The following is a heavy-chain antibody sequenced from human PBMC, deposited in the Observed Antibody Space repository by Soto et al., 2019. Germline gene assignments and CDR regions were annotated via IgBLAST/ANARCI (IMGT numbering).Heavy chain of an antibody. CDR3: TIMPADIVAAGGDY. Sequence: GGSLRLSCAASGFTFNTAWMNWVRQTPGKGLEWVGRVKSKSDGGTIDYAVPVKGRFTISRDDSKNTLYLQMNSLKIEDTGVYYCTIMPADIVAAGGDYWGQGTLVTVSS. D-gene: IGHD5-12*01. J-gene: IGHJ4*02. CDR2: VKSKSDGGTI. V-gene: IGHV3-15*07. CDR1: GFTFNTAW.